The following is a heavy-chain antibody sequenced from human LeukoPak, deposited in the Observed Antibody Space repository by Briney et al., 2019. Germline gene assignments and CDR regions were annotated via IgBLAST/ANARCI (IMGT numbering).Heavy chain of an antibody. CDR1: GGTFSSYA. Sequence: SVKVSCKASGGTFSSYAISWVRQAPGQGLEWMGGIIPIFGTANYAQKFQGRVTITADESTSTAYMELSSLRSEDTTVYYCARREVYSSGWHWFDPWGQGTLVTVSS. D-gene: IGHD6-19*01. CDR3: ARREVYSSGWHWFDP. CDR2: IIPIFGTA. V-gene: IGHV1-69*13. J-gene: IGHJ5*02.